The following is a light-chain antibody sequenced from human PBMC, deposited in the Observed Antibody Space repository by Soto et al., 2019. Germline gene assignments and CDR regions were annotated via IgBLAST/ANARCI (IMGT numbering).Light chain of an antibody. Sequence: DIQMTQSPSILSASVGDRVTITCRASQGISSYLAWYQQKPGKATKLMIYAASTLQRGVPTRFSGSGSGKEFTLTISRLQPEDFATYYCQPLNSYRPRSFGGGTKVEIK. V-gene: IGKV1-9*01. J-gene: IGKJ4*01. CDR3: QPLNSYRPRS. CDR2: AAS. CDR1: QGISSY.